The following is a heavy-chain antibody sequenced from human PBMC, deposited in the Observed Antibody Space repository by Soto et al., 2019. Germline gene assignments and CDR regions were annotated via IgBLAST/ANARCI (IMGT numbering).Heavy chain of an antibody. CDR2: IRSKANSYAT. D-gene: IGHD3-9*01. Sequence: EVQLVESGGGLVQPGGSLKLSRAASGFTFSGSAMHWVRQASGKGLEWVGRIRSKANSYATAYAASVKGRFTISRDDSKNMAYLQMNSLKTEDTAVYYCTRSNILTGWGGPYYYYGMDVWGQGTTVTVSS. J-gene: IGHJ6*02. CDR1: GFTFSGSA. V-gene: IGHV3-73*02. CDR3: TRSNILTGWGGPYYYYGMDV.